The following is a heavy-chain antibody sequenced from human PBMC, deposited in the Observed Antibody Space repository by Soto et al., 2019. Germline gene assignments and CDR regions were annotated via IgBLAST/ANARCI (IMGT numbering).Heavy chain of an antibody. V-gene: IGHV3-30*18. D-gene: IGHD3-16*01. J-gene: IGHJ6*02. CDR2: ISYDGSNK. CDR3: ANAYYDYVWGSYDTYYYYGMDV. Sequence: PGGSLRLSCAASGFTFSSYGMHWVRQAPGKGLEWVAVISYDGSNKYYADSVKGRFTISRDNSKNTLYLQMNSLRAEDTAVYYCANAYYDYVWGSYDTYYYYGMDVWGQGTTVTVSS. CDR1: GFTFSSYG.